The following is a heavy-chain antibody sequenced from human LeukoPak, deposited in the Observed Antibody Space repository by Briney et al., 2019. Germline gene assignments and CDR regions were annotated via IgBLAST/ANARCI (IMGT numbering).Heavy chain of an antibody. Sequence: PGGSLRLSCAVSGFTFRRYWMSWVRQAPGKGLEWVASINQGGSRIHYLDSVKGRFIISRDDAQNSLFLQMTRLRVDDTAFYYCARLKDDVTKLDYWGQGTLVSVSS. CDR3: ARLKDDVTKLDY. CDR2: INQGGSRI. J-gene: IGHJ4*02. V-gene: IGHV3-7*01. D-gene: IGHD2-8*01. CDR1: GFTFRRYW.